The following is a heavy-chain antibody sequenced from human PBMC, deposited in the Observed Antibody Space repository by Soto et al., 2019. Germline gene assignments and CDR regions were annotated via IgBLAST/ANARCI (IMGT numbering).Heavy chain of an antibody. Sequence: GGSLRLSCAASGFTFSSYGMHWVRQAPGKGLEWVAVIWYDGSNKYYADSVKGRFTISRDNSKNTLYLQMNSLRAEDTAVYYCARDMVGYSSGSGVDYWGQGTLVTVS. CDR3: ARDMVGYSSGSGVDY. CDR1: GFTFSSYG. D-gene: IGHD5-18*01. J-gene: IGHJ4*02. V-gene: IGHV3-33*01. CDR2: IWYDGSNK.